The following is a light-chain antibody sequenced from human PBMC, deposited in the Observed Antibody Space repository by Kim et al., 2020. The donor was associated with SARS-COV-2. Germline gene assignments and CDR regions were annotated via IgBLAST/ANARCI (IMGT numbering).Light chain of an antibody. V-gene: IGLV3-1*01. J-gene: IGLJ1*01. Sequence: SSELTQPSSVSVSPGQTATITCSGDKLGDKYVCWYQLKPGQSPVLVIHQDTKRPSGIPERFSASNSGNTATLTISGTQGMDEADYYCQAWDSHTLYVFGPGTKLTVL. CDR2: QDT. CDR1: KLGDKY. CDR3: QAWDSHTLYV.